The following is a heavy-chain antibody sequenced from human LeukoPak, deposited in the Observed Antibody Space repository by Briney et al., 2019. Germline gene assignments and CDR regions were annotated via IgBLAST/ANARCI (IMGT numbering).Heavy chain of an antibody. V-gene: IGHV5-51*01. J-gene: IGHJ4*02. CDR2: ISPDDSDT. CDR1: GFSFSNFW. D-gene: IGHD3-10*01. Sequence: GESLKISCKGSGFSFSNFWVAWVRQMPGKGLEWMGIISPDDSDTRYSPSFQGRVTISADKSINTAYLQWTSLKASDTAMYYCRSRFGPIHDYWGQGTLVTVSS. CDR3: RSRFGPIHDY.